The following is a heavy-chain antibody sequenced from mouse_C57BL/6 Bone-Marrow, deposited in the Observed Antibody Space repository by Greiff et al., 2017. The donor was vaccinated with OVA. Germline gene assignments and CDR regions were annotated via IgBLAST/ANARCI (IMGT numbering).Heavy chain of an antibody. D-gene: IGHD1-1*01. CDR1: GYTFTDYE. Sequence: VQLQQSGAELVRPGASVTLSCKASGYTFTDYEMHWVKQTPVHGLEWIGAIDPETGGTAYNQKFKGKAILTADKSSSTAYMELRSLTSEDSAAYYCTRWNYGSSYWYFDVWGTGTTVTVSS. J-gene: IGHJ1*03. CDR3: TRWNYGSSYWYFDV. V-gene: IGHV1-15*01. CDR2: IDPETGGT.